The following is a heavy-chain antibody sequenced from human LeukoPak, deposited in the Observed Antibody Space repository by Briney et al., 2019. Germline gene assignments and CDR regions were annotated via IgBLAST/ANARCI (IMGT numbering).Heavy chain of an antibody. CDR3: ARTRWNYYGSGTSFLDV. J-gene: IGHJ6*02. Sequence: PSETLSLTCTVSGGSISSYYWSWIRQPAGKGLEWIGRIYTSGSTNYNPSLKSRVTMSVDTSKNQFSLKLRSVTAADTAVYYCARTRWNYYGSGTSFLDVWGQGTTVTVSS. V-gene: IGHV4-4*07. D-gene: IGHD3-10*01. CDR1: GGSISSYY. CDR2: IYTSGST.